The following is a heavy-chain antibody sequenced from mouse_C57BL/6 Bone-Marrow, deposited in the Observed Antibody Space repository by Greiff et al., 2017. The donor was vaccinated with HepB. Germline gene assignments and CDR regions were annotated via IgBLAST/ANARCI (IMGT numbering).Heavy chain of an antibody. CDR3: TRDPSWYFDV. CDR2: ISSGGDYI. CDR1: GFTFSSYA. Sequence: EVKLVESGEGLVKPGGSLKLSCAASGFTFSSYAMSWVRQTPEKRLEWVAYISSGGDYIYYADTVKGRFTISRDNARKTLYLQMSSLKSEDTAMYYCTRDPSWYFDVWGTGTTVTVAS. V-gene: IGHV5-9-1*02. J-gene: IGHJ1*03.